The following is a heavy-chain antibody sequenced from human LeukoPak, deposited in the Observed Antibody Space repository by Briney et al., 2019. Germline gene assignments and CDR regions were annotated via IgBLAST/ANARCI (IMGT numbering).Heavy chain of an antibody. CDR1: GFTFSSYS. V-gene: IGHV3-21*01. CDR3: ARERVTTADFDY. J-gene: IGHJ4*02. D-gene: IGHD4-17*01. Sequence: GGSLRLSCAASGFTFSSYSMNWVRQAPGKGLEWVSSISSSSRYIYYADSVKGRFTISRDNAKNSLYLQMNSLRAEDTAVYYCARERVTTADFDYWGQGTLVTVSS. CDR2: ISSSSRYI.